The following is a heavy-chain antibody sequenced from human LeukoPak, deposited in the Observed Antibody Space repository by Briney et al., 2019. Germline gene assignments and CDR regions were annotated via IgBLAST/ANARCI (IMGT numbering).Heavy chain of an antibody. Sequence: SETLSLTCAVSGSSLRSYYERWIPQPPGKGLEWIGYFYDSGSTNYNPSLQSRVTISVDMSKNQYSLKLSSVTAADTAVYYSEREMFGNPRSDHWGQGTLVTVSS. D-gene: IGHD3-10*02. V-gene: IGHV4-59*01. CDR3: EREMFGNPRSDH. J-gene: IGHJ5*02. CDR1: GSSLRSYY. CDR2: FYDSGST.